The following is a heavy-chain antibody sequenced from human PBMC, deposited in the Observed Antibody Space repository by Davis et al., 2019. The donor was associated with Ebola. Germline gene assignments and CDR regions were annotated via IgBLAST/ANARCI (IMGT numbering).Heavy chain of an antibody. CDR3: ARPLGGYDWGAFDI. CDR1: GFTFSDYY. J-gene: IGHJ3*02. Sequence: GESLKISCAASGFTFSDYYMSWIRQAPGKGLEWVSYISSSGSTIYYADSVKGRFTISRDNAKNSLYLQMNSLRAEDTAVYYCARPLGGYDWGAFDIWGQGTMVTVSS. CDR2: ISSSGSTI. V-gene: IGHV3-11*01. D-gene: IGHD5-12*01.